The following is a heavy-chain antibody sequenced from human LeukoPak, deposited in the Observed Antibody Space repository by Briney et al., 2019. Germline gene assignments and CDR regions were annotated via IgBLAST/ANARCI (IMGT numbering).Heavy chain of an antibody. CDR1: GGSISSSSYY. V-gene: IGHV4-39*01. CDR3: ARSLHIAAAGTYHFDY. J-gene: IGHJ4*02. CDR2: IYYSGST. Sequence: PSETLSLTCTVSGGSISSSSYYWGWIRQPPGKGLGWIGSIYYSGSTYYNPSLKSRVTISVDTSKNQFSLKLSSVTAADTAVYYCARSLHIAAAGTYHFDYWGQGTLVTVSS. D-gene: IGHD6-13*01.